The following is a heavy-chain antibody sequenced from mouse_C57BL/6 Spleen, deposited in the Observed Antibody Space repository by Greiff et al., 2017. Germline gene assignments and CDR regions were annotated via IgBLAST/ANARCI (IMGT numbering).Heavy chain of an antibody. CDR2: INPGSGGT. V-gene: IGHV1-54*01. CDR1: GYAFTNYL. D-gene: IGHD1-3*01. CDR3: ARNNNRDAMDY. Sequence: VQLQESGAELVRPGTSVKVSCKASGYAFTNYLIEWVKQRPGQGLEWIGVINPGSGGTNYNEKFKGKATLTADKSSSTAYMQLSSLTSEDSAVYFCARNNNRDAMDYWGQGTSVTVSS. J-gene: IGHJ4*01.